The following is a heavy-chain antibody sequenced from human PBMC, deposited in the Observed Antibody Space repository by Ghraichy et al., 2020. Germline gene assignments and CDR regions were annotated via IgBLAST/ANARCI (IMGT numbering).Heavy chain of an antibody. CDR2: IKRDGSTK. J-gene: IGHJ4*01. V-gene: IGHV3-7*01. CDR1: GFTFSDYW. D-gene: IGHD1/OR15-1a*01. Sequence: GGSLRLSCAASGFTFSDYWMSWVRQAPGKGLEWVANIKRDGSTKYYVDSVRGRFTISRDNAKNTLYLQMNSLRAEDTAVYYCAGDTSWNTDVRFAYWGNGSL. CDR3: AGDTSWNTDVRFAY.